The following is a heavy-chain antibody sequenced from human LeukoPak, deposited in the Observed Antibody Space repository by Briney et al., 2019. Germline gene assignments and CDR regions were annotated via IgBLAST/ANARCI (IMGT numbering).Heavy chain of an antibody. Sequence: GGSLRLSCAASGYTFSGYGMHWVRQAPGKGLEWVAVIWYDGSNKYYADSVKGRFTISRDNSKNTLYLQMNSLRAEDTAVYYCARDLSYSSGFLDYWGQGTLVTVSS. V-gene: IGHV3-33*01. CDR1: GYTFSGYG. D-gene: IGHD6-19*01. CDR3: ARDLSYSSGFLDY. CDR2: IWYDGSNK. J-gene: IGHJ4*02.